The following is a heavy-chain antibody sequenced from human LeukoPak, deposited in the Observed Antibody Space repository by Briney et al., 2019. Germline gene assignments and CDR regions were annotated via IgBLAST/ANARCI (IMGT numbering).Heavy chain of an antibody. Sequence: GGSLRLSCAASGFTVSSNYMSWLRQAPGKGLQRVSVIYSGGSTYYADSVKGRFTITRDNSKDTQYLQMNSLTAEDTAGYYCARGGGGYSYDYWGQGTLVTVSS. V-gene: IGHV3-53*01. D-gene: IGHD5-18*01. CDR2: IYSGGST. J-gene: IGHJ4*02. CDR1: GFTVSSNY. CDR3: ARGGGGYSYDY.